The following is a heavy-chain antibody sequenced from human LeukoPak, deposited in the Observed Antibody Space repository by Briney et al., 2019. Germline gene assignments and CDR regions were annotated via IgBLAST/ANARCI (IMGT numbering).Heavy chain of an antibody. Sequence: GGSLRLSCAASGFTVSRNYKHWVRQAPGKGLEWVSIIYSGGGTSYADSVKGRFIISRDNSKNTLYLQMNSLRAEDTAVYYCATYSSSSDYFDYWGQGTLVTVSS. CDR1: GFTVSRNY. CDR3: ATYSSSSDYFDY. J-gene: IGHJ4*02. D-gene: IGHD6-6*01. CDR2: IYSGGGT. V-gene: IGHV3-53*01.